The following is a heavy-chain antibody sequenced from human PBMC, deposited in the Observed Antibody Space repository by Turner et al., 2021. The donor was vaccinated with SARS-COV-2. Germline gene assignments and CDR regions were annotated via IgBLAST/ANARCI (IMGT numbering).Heavy chain of an antibody. CDR2: IYWNDGK. CDR3: AHSEVSGFAEANFDY. Sequence: QSTLKESGPTLVKPTQTLTLTCTFSGFSLSTSGVGVGWNRQLPGKALEWLAIIYWNDGKRYSPSLKSRLTITKDTSNNQLVLTMTNMDPVDTATYYCAHSEVSGFAEANFDYWGQGTLVTVSS. D-gene: IGHD3-10*01. V-gene: IGHV2-5*01. CDR1: GFSLSTSGVG. J-gene: IGHJ4*02.